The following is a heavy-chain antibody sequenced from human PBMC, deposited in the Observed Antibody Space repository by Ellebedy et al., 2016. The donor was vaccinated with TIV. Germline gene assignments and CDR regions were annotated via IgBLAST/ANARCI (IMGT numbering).Heavy chain of an antibody. CDR1: GFTFSSYS. D-gene: IGHD2-15*01. CDR3: ACSLFTPKYYYYYYGMDV. Sequence: GGSLRLSCAASGFTFSSYSMNWVRQAPGKGLEWVSSISSSSSYIYYADSVKGRFTISRDNSKNTLYLQMNSLRAEDTAVYYCACSLFTPKYYYYYYGMDVWGQGTTVTVSS. V-gene: IGHV3-21*04. J-gene: IGHJ6*02. CDR2: ISSSSSYI.